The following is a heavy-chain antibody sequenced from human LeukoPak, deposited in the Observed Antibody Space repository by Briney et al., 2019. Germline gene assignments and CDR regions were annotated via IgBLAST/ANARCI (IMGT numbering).Heavy chain of an antibody. V-gene: IGHV3-48*03. CDR3: ARQPYSSGWYFDY. CDR2: ISSSGSTI. J-gene: IGHJ4*02. Sequence: PEGSLRLSCAASGFTFSSYEMNWVRQAPGKGLEWVSYISSSGSTIYYADSVKGRFTISRDNAKNSLYLQMNSLRAEDTAVYYCARQPYSSGWYFDYWGQGTLVTVSS. CDR1: GFTFSSYE. D-gene: IGHD6-19*01.